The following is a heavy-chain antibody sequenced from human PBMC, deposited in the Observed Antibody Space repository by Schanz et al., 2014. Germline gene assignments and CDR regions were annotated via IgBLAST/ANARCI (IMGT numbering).Heavy chain of an antibody. CDR1: GGSISSSGYY. CDR3: ARLPGLYCSGGACYRGY. J-gene: IGHJ4*02. D-gene: IGHD2-15*01. CDR2: IYYSGST. V-gene: IGHV4-39*01. Sequence: QLQLQESGPGLVKPSETLSLTCTVSGGSISSSGYYWGWIRQPPGNGLEWIGSIYYSGSTYYNPSLKSGFTIPVDPPKTHFSRKVPSVTATDTAVYYCARLPGLYCSGGACYRGYWGQGTLVTVSS.